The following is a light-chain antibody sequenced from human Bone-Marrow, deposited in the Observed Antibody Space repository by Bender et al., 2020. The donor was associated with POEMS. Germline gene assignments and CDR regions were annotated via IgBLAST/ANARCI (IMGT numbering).Light chain of an antibody. CDR1: SSNIGAHA. J-gene: IGLJ2*01. CDR3: SSYAGSNKV. V-gene: IGLV1-44*01. Sequence: QSVLTQPPSASGTPGQRVTISCSGGSSNIGAHAVNWYQHLPGTAPKLLIYSSHRRPSGVPDRFSGSRSGNTASLTVSGLQADDEADYFCSSYAGSNKVFGGGTKLTVL. CDR2: SSH.